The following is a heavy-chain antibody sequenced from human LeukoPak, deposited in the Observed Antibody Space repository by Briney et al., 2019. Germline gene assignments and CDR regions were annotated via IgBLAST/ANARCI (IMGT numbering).Heavy chain of an antibody. CDR2: IRSDGSNK. Sequence: GGSLRLSCVASGLTFSSYGMHWVRQAPGKGLEWVAFIRSDGSNKYYADSVKGRFTISRDNSKNTLSLQMSSLRAEDTAVYYCAKGLDSSGWELVDYWGQGTLVTVSS. CDR3: AKGLDSSGWELVDY. D-gene: IGHD3-22*01. J-gene: IGHJ4*02. CDR1: GLTFSSYG. V-gene: IGHV3-30*02.